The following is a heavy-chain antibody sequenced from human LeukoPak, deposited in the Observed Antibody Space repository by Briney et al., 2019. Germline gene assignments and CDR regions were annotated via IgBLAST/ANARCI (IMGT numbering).Heavy chain of an antibody. CDR1: GFTFSSYE. D-gene: IGHD3-22*01. J-gene: IGHJ4*02. Sequence: GGSLRLSCAASGFTFSSYEMNWVRQAPGKGLEWVSYISSSGSTIYYADSVKGRFTISRDNAKNSLYLQMNSLRAEDTAVYYCVRWYYYDSSGYYHDYWGQGTLVTVSS. V-gene: IGHV3-48*03. CDR3: VRWYYYDSSGYYHDY. CDR2: ISSSGSTI.